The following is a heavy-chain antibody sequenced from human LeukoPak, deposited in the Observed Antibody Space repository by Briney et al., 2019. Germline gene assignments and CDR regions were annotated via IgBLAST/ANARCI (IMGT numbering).Heavy chain of an antibody. CDR2: INHSGST. CDR3: ARHHPELGYGALDY. J-gene: IGHJ4*02. V-gene: IGHV4-34*01. CDR1: GDSMSGYY. Sequence: SETLSLTCSVSGDSMSGYYWSWIRQPPGKGLEWIGEINHSGSTNYNPSLKSRVTISVDTSKNQFSLKLSSVTAADTAVYYCARHHPELGYGALDYWGQGTLVTVSS. D-gene: IGHD2-15*01.